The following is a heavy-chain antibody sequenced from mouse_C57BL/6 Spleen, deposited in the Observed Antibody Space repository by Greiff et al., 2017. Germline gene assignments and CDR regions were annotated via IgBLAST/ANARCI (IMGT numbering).Heavy chain of an antibody. CDR1: GFTFSSYT. CDR2: ISGGGGNT. J-gene: IGHJ4*01. Sequence: EVQGVESGGGLVKPGGSLKLSCAASGFTFSSYTMPWVRQTPEKRLEWVATISGGGGNTYYPDSVKGRFTISRDNAKNTLYLQMSSLRSEDTALYYCARRGYSNYAMDYWGQGTSVTVSS. D-gene: IGHD2-5*01. CDR3: ARRGYSNYAMDY. V-gene: IGHV5-9*01.